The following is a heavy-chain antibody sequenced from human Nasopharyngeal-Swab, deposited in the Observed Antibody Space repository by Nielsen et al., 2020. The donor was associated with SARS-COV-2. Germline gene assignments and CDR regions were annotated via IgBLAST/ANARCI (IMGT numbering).Heavy chain of an antibody. J-gene: IGHJ4*02. V-gene: IGHV4-31*03. CDR2: IYRLGGT. D-gene: IGHD1-1*01. Sequence: LSLSCTVSGGSISSGDYYWSWIRQLPGKGLEWIGYIYRLGGTSYNPSLKSRVTISLDASNNQFSLRLSSVTAADTAMFYCARGTPFDYWGQGILVTVSS. CDR3: ARGTPFDY. CDR1: GGSISSGDYY.